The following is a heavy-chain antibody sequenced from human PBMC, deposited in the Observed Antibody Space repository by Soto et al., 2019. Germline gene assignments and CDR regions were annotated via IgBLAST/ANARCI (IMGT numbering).Heavy chain of an antibody. Sequence: PSQTLSLTCAISGDSVSSNSAAWNWIRQSPSRGLEWLGRTYYGSKWYNDYAVSVKSRITINPDTSKNQFSLQLNSVTPEDTAVYYCAREYGSGSYYTLGWFDPWGQGTLVTVSS. V-gene: IGHV6-1*01. CDR2: TYYGSKWYN. CDR3: AREYGSGSYYTLGWFDP. CDR1: GDSVSSNSAA. J-gene: IGHJ5*02. D-gene: IGHD3-10*01.